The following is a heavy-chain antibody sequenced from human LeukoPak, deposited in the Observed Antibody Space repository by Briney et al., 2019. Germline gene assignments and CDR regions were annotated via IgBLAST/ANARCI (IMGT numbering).Heavy chain of an antibody. CDR2: IYYSGST. Sequence: PSETLSLTCNVSGGSISSYYWSWIRQPPGKGLEWIGYIYYSGSTNYNPSLKSRVTISVDTSKNQFSLKLSSVTAADTAVYYCARSLRWMNLYTPYYMDVWGKGTTVTVSS. CDR1: GGSISSYY. J-gene: IGHJ6*03. CDR3: ARSLRWMNLYTPYYMDV. V-gene: IGHV4-59*01. D-gene: IGHD2-15*01.